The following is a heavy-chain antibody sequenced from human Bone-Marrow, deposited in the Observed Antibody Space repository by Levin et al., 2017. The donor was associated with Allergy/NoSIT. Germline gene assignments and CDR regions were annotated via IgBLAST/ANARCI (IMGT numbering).Heavy chain of an antibody. J-gene: IGHJ5*02. CDR1: GFTFSSYW. CDR2: INPDGNQK. CDR3: AGWGDSRNH. Sequence: GESLKISCAASGFTFSSYWMNWVRQAPGKGLEWVANINPDGNQKTYVDSVKGRFTVSRDNAKNSLYLQMNSLRLEDMAVYYCAGWGDSRNHWGQGSKVTVSS. D-gene: IGHD2-21*02. V-gene: IGHV3-7*01.